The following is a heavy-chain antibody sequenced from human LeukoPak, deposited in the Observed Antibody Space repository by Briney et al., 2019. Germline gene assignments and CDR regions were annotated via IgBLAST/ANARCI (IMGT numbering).Heavy chain of an antibody. V-gene: IGHV3-30*18. CDR1: GFTFSSYW. D-gene: IGHD1-26*01. CDR2: ISYDGSNK. CDR3: AKDFSYSAFDI. Sequence: TGGSLRLSCAASGFTFSSYWMHWVRQAPGKGLEWVAVISYDGSNKYYADSVKGRFTISRDNSKNTLYLQMNSLRAEDTAVYYCAKDFSYSAFDIWGQGTMVTVSS. J-gene: IGHJ3*02.